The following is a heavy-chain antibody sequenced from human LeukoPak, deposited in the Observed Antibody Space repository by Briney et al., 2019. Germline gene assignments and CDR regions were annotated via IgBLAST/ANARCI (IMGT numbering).Heavy chain of an antibody. CDR1: GFIFSSYE. J-gene: IGHJ4*02. Sequence: GGSLRLSCAASGFIFSSYEMNWVRQAPGKGLEWVSYINSGGSSIYYAVSVRGRFTISRDNAKNSLYLQMNTLRAEDTAAYYCVRDQGTWEYDYWGQGTLVTVSS. CDR2: INSGGSSI. CDR3: VRDQGTWEYDY. D-gene: IGHD1-1*01. V-gene: IGHV3-48*03.